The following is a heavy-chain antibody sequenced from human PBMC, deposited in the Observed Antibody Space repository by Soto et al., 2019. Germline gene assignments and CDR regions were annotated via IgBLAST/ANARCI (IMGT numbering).Heavy chain of an antibody. V-gene: IGHV4-30-2*01. CDR2: IYHSGST. J-gene: IGHJ6*02. CDR1: GGSISSGGYS. CDR3: AREGRGYYDSSGYRYGMDV. Sequence: SETLSLTCAVSGGSISSGGYSWSWIRQPPGKGLEWIGYIYHSGSTYYNPSLKSRVTISVDRSKNQFSLKLSSVTAADTAVYYCAREGRGYYDSSGYRYGMDVWGQGTTVTVSS. D-gene: IGHD3-22*01.